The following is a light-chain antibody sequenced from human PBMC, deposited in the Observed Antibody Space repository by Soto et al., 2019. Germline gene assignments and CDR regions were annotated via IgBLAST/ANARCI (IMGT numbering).Light chain of an antibody. CDR3: QQSYRTPHT. CDR2: AAS. CDR1: QGVSAS. V-gene: IGKV1-39*01. J-gene: IGKJ2*01. Sequence: DIQMTQSQSSLSASVGDRVTITCRASQGVSASLLWYQQRQRRAPRLLIYAASNLLSGVPSRFIGSGSATNFTLTSSSLQREDFATYYCQQSYRTPHTFGKRTQLE.